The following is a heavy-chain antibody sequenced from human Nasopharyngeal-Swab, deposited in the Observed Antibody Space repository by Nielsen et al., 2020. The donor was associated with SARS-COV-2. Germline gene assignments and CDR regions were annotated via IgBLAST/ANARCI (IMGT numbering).Heavy chain of an antibody. D-gene: IGHD6-19*01. J-gene: IGHJ6*03. Sequence: SLKISCAASGFTFSSYAMHWVRQAPGKGLEWVAVISFDGSTKYYADSVKGRFTISRDYSKNTLYLQMNSLRAEDTAVYYCARAVAGYYYMDVWGKGTTVTVSS. CDR3: ARAVAGYYYMDV. CDR1: GFTFSSYA. CDR2: ISFDGSTK. V-gene: IGHV3-30-3*01.